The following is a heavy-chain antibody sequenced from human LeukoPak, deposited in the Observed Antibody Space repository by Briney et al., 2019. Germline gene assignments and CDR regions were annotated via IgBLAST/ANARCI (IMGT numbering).Heavy chain of an antibody. V-gene: IGHV4-59*08. D-gene: IGHD3-10*01. CDR3: ARYGITIVRGGKYYFDS. Sequence: SETLSLTCTVSGGSISGYFWSWIRQPPGKGLEWIGYIHYSGSTNYNPSLNSRVTISVDTSKNQFPLRLSSVTAADTAVYYCARYGITIVRGGKYYFDSWGQGTLVTVSS. CDR1: GGSISGYF. CDR2: IHYSGST. J-gene: IGHJ4*02.